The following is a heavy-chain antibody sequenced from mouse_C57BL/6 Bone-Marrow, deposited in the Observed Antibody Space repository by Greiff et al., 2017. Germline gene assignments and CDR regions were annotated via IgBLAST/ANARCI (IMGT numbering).Heavy chain of an antibody. D-gene: IGHD2-4*01. J-gene: IGHJ1*03. V-gene: IGHV14-4*01. CDR3: TPTITRYFDV. Sequence: EVQLQQSGAELVRPGASVKLSCTASGFNIKDDYMHWVKQRPEQGLEWIGWIDPEDGDTEYASKFQGKATITADTSSNTAYLQLSSLTSEDTAVYYCTPTITRYFDVWGTGTTVTVSS. CDR2: IDPEDGDT. CDR1: GFNIKDDY.